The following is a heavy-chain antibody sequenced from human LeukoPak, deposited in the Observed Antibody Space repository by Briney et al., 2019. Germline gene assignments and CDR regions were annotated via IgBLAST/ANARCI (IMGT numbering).Heavy chain of an antibody. V-gene: IGHV3-30*18. Sequence: GGSLRLSCAASGFTFSSYGMHWVRQAPGKGLEWVAVISYDGSNKYYADSVKGRFTISRDNSKNTLYLQMNSLRAEDTAVYYCAKDIGHPQTTMTTVTTEDYWGQGTLVTVPS. CDR1: GFTFSSYG. D-gene: IGHD4-17*01. CDR3: AKDIGHPQTTMTTVTTEDY. CDR2: ISYDGSNK. J-gene: IGHJ4*02.